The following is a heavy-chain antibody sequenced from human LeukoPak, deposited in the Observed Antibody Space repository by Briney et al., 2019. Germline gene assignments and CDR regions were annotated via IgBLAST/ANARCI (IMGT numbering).Heavy chain of an antibody. Sequence: ASVKVSCKASGYTFTSYDINWVRQATGQGLEWMGWMNPNSGNTGYAQKFQGRVTITRNTSISTAYMELCSLRSEDTAVYYCARAHQGIAVAGKRVYYFDYWGQGTLVTVSS. D-gene: IGHD6-19*01. J-gene: IGHJ4*02. CDR3: ARAHQGIAVAGKRVYYFDY. CDR2: MNPNSGNT. CDR1: GYTFTSYD. V-gene: IGHV1-8*03.